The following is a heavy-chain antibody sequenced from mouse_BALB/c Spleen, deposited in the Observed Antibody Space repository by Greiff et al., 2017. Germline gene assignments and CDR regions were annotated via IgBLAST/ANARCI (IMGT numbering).Heavy chain of an antibody. CDR3: ARHGRLRGYFDY. J-gene: IGHJ2*01. CDR1: GFAFSSYD. D-gene: IGHD1-2*01. Sequence: EVKVVESGGGLVKPGGSLKLSCAASGFAFSSYDMSWVRQTPEKRLEWVAYISSGGGSTYYPDTVKGRFTISRDNAKNTLYLQMSSLKSEDTAMYYCARHGRLRGYFDYWGQGTTLTVSS. CDR2: ISSGGGST. V-gene: IGHV5-12-1*01.